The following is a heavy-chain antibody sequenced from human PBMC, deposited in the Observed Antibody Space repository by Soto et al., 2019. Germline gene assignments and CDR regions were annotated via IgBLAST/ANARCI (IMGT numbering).Heavy chain of an antibody. Sequence: GGSLRLACSASGFTFSTSEMNWVRQAPGKGLEWISYISSIGSTIYYAVSVKGRFTISRDNAKNSLYLQMSSLRADDTAVYYCAKGNSPVTVYWGQGSLVTVSS. CDR3: AKGNSPVTVY. CDR1: GFTFSTSE. CDR2: ISSIGSTI. D-gene: IGHD3-16*02. V-gene: IGHV3-48*03. J-gene: IGHJ4*02.